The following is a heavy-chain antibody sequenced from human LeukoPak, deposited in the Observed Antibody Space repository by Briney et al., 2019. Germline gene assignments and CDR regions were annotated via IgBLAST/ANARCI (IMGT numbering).Heavy chain of an antibody. V-gene: IGHV5-51*01. CDR3: ARRDGYDSTTFDY. D-gene: IGHD5-24*01. Sequence: GESLKISCEGSGYSFTTYWIAWVRQMPGKGLEWMGVIHPGDSDTRYSPSFQGQVTISADKSISTAYLQWSILKASDTAMYYCARRDGYDSTTFDYWGQGTLVTVSS. CDR1: GYSFTTYW. CDR2: IHPGDSDT. J-gene: IGHJ4*02.